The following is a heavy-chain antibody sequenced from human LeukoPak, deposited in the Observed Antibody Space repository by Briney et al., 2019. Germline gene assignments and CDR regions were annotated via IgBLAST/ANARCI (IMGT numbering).Heavy chain of an antibody. J-gene: IGHJ4*02. V-gene: IGHV3-21*01. D-gene: IGHD4-23*01. CDR3: ARGSHQDYGGNSGY. Sequence: GGSLRLSCAASGFTFSSYSMNWVRQAPGKGLEWVSSISGRSSFIYYADSVKGRFTISRDNAKNSLHLQMNSLRAEDTAVYYCARGSHQDYGGNSGYWGQGTLVTVSS. CDR2: ISGRSSFI. CDR1: GFTFSSYS.